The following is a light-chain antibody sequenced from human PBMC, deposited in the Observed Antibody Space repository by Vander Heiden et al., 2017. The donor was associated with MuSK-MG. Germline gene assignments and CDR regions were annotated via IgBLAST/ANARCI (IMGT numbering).Light chain of an antibody. V-gene: IGKV3-11*01. CDR3: QQRSDWPHP. Sequence: EIVLSQSPATLCLSPGERATLSCRASQSVSSYLAWYQQKPGQAPRLLIYDASNRATGIPARFSGSGSGTDFTLTISSLEAEDFAVYYCQQRSDWPHPFGHGTKVEIK. J-gene: IGKJ3*01. CDR2: DAS. CDR1: QSVSSY.